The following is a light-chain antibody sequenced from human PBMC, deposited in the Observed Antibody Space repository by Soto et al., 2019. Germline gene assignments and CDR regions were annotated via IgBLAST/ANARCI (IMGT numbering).Light chain of an antibody. J-gene: IGLJ1*01. V-gene: IGLV2-14*03. Sequence: QSALTQPASVAGSPGQSITISCTGTSSDIGGYKDVSWYQQHPGKAPQVLIFEVSYRPYGISNRFYGSKSGNVASLTISGLQAEDEADYSCCSYRSATSPYSVFGTGTKVHRP. CDR1: SSDIGGYKD. CDR2: EVS. CDR3: CSYRSATSPYSV.